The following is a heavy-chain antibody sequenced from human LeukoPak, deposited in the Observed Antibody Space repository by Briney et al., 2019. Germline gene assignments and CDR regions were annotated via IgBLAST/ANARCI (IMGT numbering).Heavy chain of an antibody. CDR3: ARVNTQGVPSP. CDR2: IYYSGTT. Sequence: SETLSLTCTVSGGSIRSSDYYWGWIRQPPGKGLEWIASIYYSGTTHYNPSHQSRVTMSVDTSKNQFSLRLSSVTTADTAVYYCARVNTQGVPSPWGQGILVTVSS. V-gene: IGHV4-39*01. CDR1: GGSIRSSDYY. D-gene: IGHD2-15*01. J-gene: IGHJ5*02.